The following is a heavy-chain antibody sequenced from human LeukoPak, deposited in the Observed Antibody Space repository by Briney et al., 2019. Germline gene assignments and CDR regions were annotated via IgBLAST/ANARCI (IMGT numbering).Heavy chain of an antibody. CDR1: GFTFSSYG. D-gene: IGHD7-27*01. CDR3: ARDVAKWGCWPDY. V-gene: IGHV3-33*01. CDR2: IWYDGINE. J-gene: IGHJ4*02. Sequence: GRSLRLSCAASGFTFSSYGMHWVRQAPGRGLEWVAVIWYDGINEYYADSVKGRFTVSRDNANNTLYLQMNSLRADDTAVYFCARDVAKWGCWPDYWGQGTLVTVSS.